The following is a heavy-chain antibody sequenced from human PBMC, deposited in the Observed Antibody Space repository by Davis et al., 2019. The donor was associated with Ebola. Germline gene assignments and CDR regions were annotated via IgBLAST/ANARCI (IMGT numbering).Heavy chain of an antibody. CDR2: INPSGGST. Sequence: ASVKVSCKASGYTFTSYYMHWVRQAPGQGLEWMGIINPSGGSTNYAQKFQGRVTMTRDTSISTAYMELSRLRSDDTAVYYCARLLYCSSTSCHYWYFDLWGRGTLVTVSS. J-gene: IGHJ2*01. CDR3: ARLLYCSSTSCHYWYFDL. D-gene: IGHD2-2*01. V-gene: IGHV1-2*02. CDR1: GYTFTSYY.